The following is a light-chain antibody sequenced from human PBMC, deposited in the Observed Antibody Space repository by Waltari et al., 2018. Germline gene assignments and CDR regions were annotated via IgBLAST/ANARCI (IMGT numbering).Light chain of an antibody. J-gene: IGLJ2*01. CDR2: DVR. V-gene: IGLV2-14*03. CDR3: SSYTSSSALLI. Sequence: QSALTQPASVSGSPGQSITISCAGTNSDVGDFDYVSWYQQHPGKAPKLSIYDVRRRPSGVSARFSGSKSGNKASLTISGLRAEDEADYYCSSYTSSSALLIFGGGTKVTVL. CDR1: NSDVGDFDY.